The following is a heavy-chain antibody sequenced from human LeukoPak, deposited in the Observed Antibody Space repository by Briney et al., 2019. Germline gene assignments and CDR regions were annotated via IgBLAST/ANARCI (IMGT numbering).Heavy chain of an antibody. Sequence: ASVKVSCKASGYTFTGYYMHWVRQAPGQGLEWMGRINPNSGGTNYAQKFQGRVTMTRDTSISTAYMEPSRLRSDDTAVYYCARVLTAPRGIVGDIPFDYWGQGTLVTVSS. D-gene: IGHD1-26*01. V-gene: IGHV1-2*06. J-gene: IGHJ4*02. CDR3: ARVLTAPRGIVGDIPFDY. CDR2: INPNSGGT. CDR1: GYTFTGYY.